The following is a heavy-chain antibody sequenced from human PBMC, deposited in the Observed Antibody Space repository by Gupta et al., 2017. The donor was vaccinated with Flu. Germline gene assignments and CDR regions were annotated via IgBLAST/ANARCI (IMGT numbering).Heavy chain of an antibody. CDR3: SRGETGPSPPGRNDC. V-gene: IGHV3-72*01. D-gene: IGHD2-8*02. J-gene: IGHJ4*02. CDR1: SENC. Sequence: SENCMDWIREVPGKGLEWVGRIRNKANSYTTEYAASVKDRVTITRDDSKSSLYLQMNSLKNEDTAVYYCSRGETGPSPPGRNDCWGTGTLVTVSS. CDR2: IRNKANSYTT.